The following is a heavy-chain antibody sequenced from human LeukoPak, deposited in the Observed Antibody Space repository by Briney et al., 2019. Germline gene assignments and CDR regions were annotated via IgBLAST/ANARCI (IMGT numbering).Heavy chain of an antibody. Sequence: GGSLRLSCAASGFTFSGYAMSWVRQAPGKGLEWVSAISGSGGSTYYADSVKGRFTISRDNSKNTLYLQMNSLRAEDTAVYYCAKDPEDQGVTTDIWGQGTMVTVSS. V-gene: IGHV3-23*01. D-gene: IGHD4-11*01. CDR1: GFTFSGYA. J-gene: IGHJ3*02. CDR3: AKDPEDQGVTTDI. CDR2: ISGSGGST.